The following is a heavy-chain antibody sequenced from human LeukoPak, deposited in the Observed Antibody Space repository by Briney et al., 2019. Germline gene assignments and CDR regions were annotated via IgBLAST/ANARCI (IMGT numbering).Heavy chain of an antibody. V-gene: IGHV3-21*01. D-gene: IGHD3-3*01. CDR2: ISSSSSYI. Sequence: GGSLRLSCTGSGFNFVDYAISWFRQAPGKGLEWVSSISSSSSYIYYADSVKGRFTISRDNAKNSLYLQMNSLRAEDTAVYYCAREGPDYDFWSGSEYFDYWGQGTLVTVSS. CDR1: GFNFVDYA. J-gene: IGHJ4*02. CDR3: AREGPDYDFWSGSEYFDY.